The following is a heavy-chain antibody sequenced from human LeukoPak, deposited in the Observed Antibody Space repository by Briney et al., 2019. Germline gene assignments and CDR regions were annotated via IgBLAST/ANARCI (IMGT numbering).Heavy chain of an antibody. D-gene: IGHD5-18*01. V-gene: IGHV3-23*01. CDR3: AKDQGFSYYYLDY. CDR1: GFTYNSHA. Sequence: GGSLRLSCVASGFTYNSHAMSWVRQAPGKGLEWVSGISGNGANTYYTDSVRGRFTISRDNSKNTVYLQMSSLSAEDTAIYYCAKDQGFSYYYLDYWGQGILLTVSS. CDR2: ISGNGANT. J-gene: IGHJ4*02.